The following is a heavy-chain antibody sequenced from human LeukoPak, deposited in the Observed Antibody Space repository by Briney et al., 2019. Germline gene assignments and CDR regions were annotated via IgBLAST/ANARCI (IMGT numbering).Heavy chain of an antibody. CDR1: GYTFTSYY. D-gene: IGHD2-15*01. Sequence: ASAKVSCKASGYTFTSYYMHWVRQAPGQGLEWMGIINPSGGTTSYAQKFQGRVTMTRDTSTGTVYMELSSLRSEDTAVYYCAKDGSSFDYWGQGTLVTVSS. J-gene: IGHJ4*02. CDR3: AKDGSSFDY. CDR2: INPSGGTT. V-gene: IGHV1-46*01.